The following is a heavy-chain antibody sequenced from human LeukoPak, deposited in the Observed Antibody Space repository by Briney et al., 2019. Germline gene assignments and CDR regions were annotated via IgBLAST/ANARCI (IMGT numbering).Heavy chain of an antibody. CDR2: IIPIFGTA. V-gene: IGHV1-69*05. CDR3: ARGLVEIGDSTPSGSY. Sequence: GTSVKVSCKASGGTFSSYAISWVRQAPGQGLEWMGRIIPIFGTANYAQKFQGRVTITTDESTSTAYMELSSLRSEDTAVYYCARGLVEIGDSTPSGSYWGQGTLVTVSS. J-gene: IGHJ4*02. CDR1: GGTFSSYA. D-gene: IGHD4-17*01.